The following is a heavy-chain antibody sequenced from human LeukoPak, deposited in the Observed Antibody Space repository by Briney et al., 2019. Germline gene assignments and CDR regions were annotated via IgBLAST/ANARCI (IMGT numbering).Heavy chain of an antibody. CDR2: ISAYNGNT. CDR3: ARDMVGASAAYYYYYGMDV. D-gene: IGHD1-26*01. Sequence: GASVKVSCKASGGTFSSYAISWVRQAPGQGLEWMGWISAYNGNTNYAQKFQGRVTMATDTSTSTAYMELRSLRSDDTAVYYCARDMVGASAAYYYYYGMDVWGQGTTVTVSS. V-gene: IGHV1-18*01. J-gene: IGHJ6*02. CDR1: GGTFSSYA.